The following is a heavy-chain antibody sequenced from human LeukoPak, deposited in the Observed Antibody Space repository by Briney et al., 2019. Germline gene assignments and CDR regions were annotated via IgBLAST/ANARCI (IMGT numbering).Heavy chain of an antibody. J-gene: IGHJ4*02. CDR2: IYTSGST. CDR3: AKGTGGTFYYFDY. V-gene: IGHV4-61*02. D-gene: IGHD2-8*02. CDR1: SGSISSGNYQ. Sequence: PSETLSLTCTVSSGSISSGNYQWTWIRQPAGKGLEWIGRIYTSGSTNYNPSLKSRVTISVDTFKNQFSLKLSSVTAADTAVYYCAKGTGGTFYYFDYWGQGTLVTVSS.